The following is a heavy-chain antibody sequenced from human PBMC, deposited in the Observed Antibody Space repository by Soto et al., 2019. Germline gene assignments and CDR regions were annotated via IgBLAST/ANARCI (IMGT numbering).Heavy chain of an antibody. D-gene: IGHD3-10*01. J-gene: IGHJ6*02. CDR2: IYYSGST. Sequence: SETLSLTCTVSGGSISSSSYYWGWNRQPPGKGLEWIGSIYYSGSTYYNPSLKSRVTISVDTSKNQFSLKLSSVTAADTAVYYCASAYGSGSYYYYYGMDVWGQGTTVTVSS. V-gene: IGHV4-39*01. CDR3: ASAYGSGSYYYYYGMDV. CDR1: GGSISSSSYY.